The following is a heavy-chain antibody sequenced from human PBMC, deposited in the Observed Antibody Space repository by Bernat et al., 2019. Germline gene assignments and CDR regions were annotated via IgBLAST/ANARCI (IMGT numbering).Heavy chain of an antibody. J-gene: IGHJ6*02. Sequence: EVQLVESGGGLVKPGGSLRLSCAASGFTFSNAWMNWVRQAPGKGLEWVGRIKSKTDGGTTDYAAPVKGRFTISRDDSKNTLYLQMNSLKTEDTAVYYCTTGAILTGYYYYYGMDVWGQGTMVTVSS. D-gene: IGHD3-9*01. CDR1: GFTFSNAW. CDR2: IKSKTDGGTT. CDR3: TTGAILTGYYYYYGMDV. V-gene: IGHV3-15*07.